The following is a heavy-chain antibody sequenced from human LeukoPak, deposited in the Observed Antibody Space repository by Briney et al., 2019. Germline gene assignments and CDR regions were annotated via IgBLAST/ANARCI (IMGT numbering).Heavy chain of an antibody. CDR1: GYTFTSYA. CDR2: INPNSGDT. CDR3: ARVRYRLAETYIDY. J-gene: IGHJ4*02. D-gene: IGHD3-16*01. V-gene: IGHV1-2*02. Sequence: ASVKVSCKASGYTFTSYAMNWVRQAPGQGLEWMGWINPNSGDTNYAQRFQGRVTMTRDTSISTAYMELSRLRSDDTAVYYCARVRYRLAETYIDYWGQGTLVTVSS.